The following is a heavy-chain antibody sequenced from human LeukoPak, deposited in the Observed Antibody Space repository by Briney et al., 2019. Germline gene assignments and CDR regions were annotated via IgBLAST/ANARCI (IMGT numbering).Heavy chain of an antibody. CDR1: GYSIRNGYY. CDR3: ARAIHREYPFDN. Sequence: SETLSLTCTVSGYSIRNGYYWGWIRQPPGKGLEWIGSIYHTGSTYYNPSFKSRVTISVDTSKNQLSLKLNSVTAADTAVYHCARAIHREYPFDNWGQGILVTVSS. CDR2: IYHTGST. J-gene: IGHJ4*02. V-gene: IGHV4-38-2*02. D-gene: IGHD2/OR15-2a*01.